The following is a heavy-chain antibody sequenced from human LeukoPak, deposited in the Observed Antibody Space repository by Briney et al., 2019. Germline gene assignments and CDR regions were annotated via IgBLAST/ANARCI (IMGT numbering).Heavy chain of an antibody. D-gene: IGHD5-12*01. CDR2: ISTYNGNT. Sequence: ASVKVSCKASGHTFSIYGITWVRQAPGQGLEWMGWISTYNGNTDYAEQFRGRISVSADTPTNTAYMELRSLRPDDTAIYYCATEKIGWLDPWGQGTLVTVSS. CDR1: GHTFSIYG. V-gene: IGHV1-18*01. J-gene: IGHJ5*02. CDR3: ATEKIGWLDP.